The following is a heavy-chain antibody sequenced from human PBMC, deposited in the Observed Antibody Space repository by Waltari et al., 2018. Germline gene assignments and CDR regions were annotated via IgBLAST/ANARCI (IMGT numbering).Heavy chain of an antibody. J-gene: IGHJ4*02. Sequence: QVQLQESGPGLVKPSETLSLTCAVSGYSISSGYYWGWIRQPPGKGLEWIGSIYHSGSTYYNPSLKSRVTISVDTSKNQFSLKLSSVTAEDTAVYYCARDWDDSSASYWGQGTLVTVSS. CDR1: GYSISSGYY. CDR2: IYHSGST. D-gene: IGHD3-22*01. V-gene: IGHV4-38-2*02. CDR3: ARDWDDSSASY.